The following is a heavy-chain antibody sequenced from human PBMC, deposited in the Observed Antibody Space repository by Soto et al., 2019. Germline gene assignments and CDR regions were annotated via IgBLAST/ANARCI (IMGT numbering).Heavy chain of an antibody. CDR2: IYYSGST. J-gene: IGHJ6*03. Sequence: QVQLQESGPGLVRPSQTLSLTCAVSGGSLSSGNFYWNWIRQHPGKGLEWIGYIYYSGSTYYNPSLNSRVTISVDTSNNQFSLKLGSVTAADTAVYYCARVVPAAMGGVPYYYMDVWGKGTTVTVSS. V-gene: IGHV4-31*11. D-gene: IGHD2-2*01. CDR1: GGSLSSGNFY. CDR3: ARVVPAAMGGVPYYYMDV.